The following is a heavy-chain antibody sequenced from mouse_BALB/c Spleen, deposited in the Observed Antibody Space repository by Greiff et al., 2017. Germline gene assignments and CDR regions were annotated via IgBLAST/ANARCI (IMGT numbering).Heavy chain of an antibody. CDR1: GFTFSSYG. J-gene: IGHJ2*01. CDR2: ISSGGSYT. CDR3: ARQDYGYGDY. V-gene: IGHV5-6*01. Sequence: EVQGVESGGDLVKPGGSLKLSCAASGFTFSSYGMSWVRQTPDKRLEWVATISSGGSYTYYPDSVKGRFTISRDNAKNTLYLQMSSLKSEDTAMYYCARQDYGYGDYWGQGTTLTVSS. D-gene: IGHD1-2*01.